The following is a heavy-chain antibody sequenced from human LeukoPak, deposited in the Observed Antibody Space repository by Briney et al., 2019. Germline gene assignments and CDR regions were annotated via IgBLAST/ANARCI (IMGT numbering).Heavy chain of an antibody. Sequence: ASVKVSCKASGGTFSSYAISWVRQAPGQGLEWMGENIPIFGTANYAQKFQGRVTITADEFTSTAYRELSSLRPDDTAVYYCARSRAPTSYIVVVPADTRYKWFDPWGQGTLVSVSS. CDR2: NIPIFGTA. V-gene: IGHV1-69*13. J-gene: IGHJ5*02. D-gene: IGHD2-2*01. CDR1: GGTFSSYA. CDR3: ARSRAPTSYIVVVPADTRYKWFDP.